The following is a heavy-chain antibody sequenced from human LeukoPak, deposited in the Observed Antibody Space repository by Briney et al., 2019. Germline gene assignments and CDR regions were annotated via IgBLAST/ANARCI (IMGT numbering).Heavy chain of an antibody. Sequence: GGSLRLSCAASGFTFSSYGMHWVRQAPGKGLEWVAFIRYDGSNKYYADSVKGRFTISRDNSKNTLYLQMNSLRAEDTAVYYCAKSYDYYGSGSTTTIDYWGQGTLVTASS. CDR1: GFTFSSYG. D-gene: IGHD3-10*01. CDR2: IRYDGSNK. CDR3: AKSYDYYGSGSTTTIDY. J-gene: IGHJ4*02. V-gene: IGHV3-30*02.